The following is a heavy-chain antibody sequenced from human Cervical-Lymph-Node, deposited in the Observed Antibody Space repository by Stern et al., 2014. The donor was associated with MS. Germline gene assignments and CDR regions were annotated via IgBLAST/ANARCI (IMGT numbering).Heavy chain of an antibody. V-gene: IGHV2-26*01. D-gene: IGHD2-21*01. CDR3: ARTLLLLFGDFSSRWFDP. CDR2: HFSNDEK. CDR1: GFSLRKAGMG. J-gene: IGHJ5*02. Sequence: QITLKESGPVLVKSTETLTLTCTVSGFSLRKAGMGVSWLRQPPGQALEGLAHHFSNDEKSYRMSLKSRLTISKDTSKSQVVLTMTNMDPLDTATYYCARTLLLLFGDFSSRWFDPWGQGTLVTVSS.